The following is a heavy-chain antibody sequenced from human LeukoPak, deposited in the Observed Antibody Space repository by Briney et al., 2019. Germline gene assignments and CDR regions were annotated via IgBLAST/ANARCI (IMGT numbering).Heavy chain of an antibody. CDR2: ISSNSYR. CDR1: GFTFSSYN. J-gene: IGHJ4*02. Sequence: GGSLRLSCAASGFTFSSYNMYWVCKAPGQGLELVSSISSNSYRYYADTVKGRFTISRDNAKNSLYLQMNSLRAEDTAVYYCARGSPYYYDSSGYYQAYDYWGQGTLVTVSS. CDR3: ARGSPYYYDSSGYYQAYDY. D-gene: IGHD3-22*01. V-gene: IGHV3-21*01.